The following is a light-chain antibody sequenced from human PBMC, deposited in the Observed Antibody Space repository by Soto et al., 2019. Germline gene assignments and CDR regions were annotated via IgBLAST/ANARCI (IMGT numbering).Light chain of an antibody. CDR2: EVS. CDR3: SSYAGSKLV. J-gene: IGLJ2*01. Sequence: QSVLTQPPSASGSPGQSVTISCTGTSSDVGGYNFVSWYQQYPGKAPKLMIYEVSKRPSGVPDHFSGSKSGNTASLTVSGLQAEDEADYHCSSYAGSKLVFGGGTKLTVL. V-gene: IGLV2-8*01. CDR1: SSDVGGYNF.